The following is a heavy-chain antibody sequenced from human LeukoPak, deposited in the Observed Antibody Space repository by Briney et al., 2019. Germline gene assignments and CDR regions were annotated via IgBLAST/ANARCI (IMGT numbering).Heavy chain of an antibody. CDR2: IIPIFGIA. CDR1: GGTFSSYA. CDR3: ARGEVYYGSGRDMDV. J-gene: IGHJ6*02. V-gene: IGHV1-69*04. D-gene: IGHD3-10*01. Sequence: GASVKVSCKASGGTFSSYAISWVLQAPGQGLEWMVRIIPIFGIANYAQKFQGRVTITADKSTSTAYMELSSLRSEDTAVYYCARGEVYYGSGRDMDVWGQGTTVTVSS.